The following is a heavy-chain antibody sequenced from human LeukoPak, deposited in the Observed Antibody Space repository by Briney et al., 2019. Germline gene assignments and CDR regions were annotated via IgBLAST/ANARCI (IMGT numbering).Heavy chain of an antibody. CDR1: GFTFSSYG. Sequence: GGSLRLSCAASGFTFSSYGMHWVRQAPGKGLEWVAVTSYDGSNKYYADSVKGRFTISRDNSKNTLYLQMNSLRAEDTAVYYCAKDRVVAGSFDYWGQGTLVTVSS. D-gene: IGHD6-19*01. V-gene: IGHV3-30*18. CDR2: TSYDGSNK. J-gene: IGHJ4*02. CDR3: AKDRVVAGSFDY.